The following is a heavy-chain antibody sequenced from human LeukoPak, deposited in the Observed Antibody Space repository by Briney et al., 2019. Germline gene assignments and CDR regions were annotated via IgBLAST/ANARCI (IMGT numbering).Heavy chain of an antibody. D-gene: IGHD3-3*01. CDR3: ARDIGPLLRSDP. CDR2: IIPIFGTA. J-gene: IGHJ5*02. CDR1: GGTFSSYA. V-gene: IGHV1-69*13. Sequence: GASVKVSCKASGGTFSSYAISWVRQAPGQGLEWMGGIIPIFGTANYAQKFQGRVTITADESTSTAYMELSSLRSEDTAVYYCARDIGPLLRSDPWGQGTPVTVSS.